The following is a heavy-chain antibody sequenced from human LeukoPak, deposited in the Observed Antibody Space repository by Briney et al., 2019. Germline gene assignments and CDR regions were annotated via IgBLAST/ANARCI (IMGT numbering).Heavy chain of an antibody. Sequence: PGGSLRLSCAASGFTFSSYAMHWVRQAPGKGLEWVAVISYDGSNKYYADSVKGRFTIYRDNSKNTLYLQMNSLRAEDTAVYYCASLTTGPRRWFDPWGQGTLVTVSS. J-gene: IGHJ5*02. CDR3: ASLTTGPRRWFDP. CDR1: GFTFSSYA. V-gene: IGHV3-30-3*01. CDR2: ISYDGSNK. D-gene: IGHD4-11*01.